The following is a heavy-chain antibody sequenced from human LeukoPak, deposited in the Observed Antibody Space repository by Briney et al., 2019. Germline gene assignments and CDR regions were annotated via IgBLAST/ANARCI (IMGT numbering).Heavy chain of an antibody. Sequence: ASVKVSCKVSGYTLTELSMHLVRQAPGKGLEWMGGFDPEDGETIYAQKFQGRVTMTEDTSTDTAYMELSSLRSEDTAVYYCATDRTLEAPFGYCGQGTLVTVSS. CDR3: ATDRTLEAPFGY. V-gene: IGHV1-24*01. CDR2: FDPEDGET. J-gene: IGHJ4*02. CDR1: GYTLTELS.